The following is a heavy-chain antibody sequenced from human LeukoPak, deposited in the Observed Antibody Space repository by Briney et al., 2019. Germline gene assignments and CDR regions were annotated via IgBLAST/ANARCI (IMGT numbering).Heavy chain of an antibody. Sequence: PGGPLRLSCAASGFTFSSYGMHWVRQAPGKGLEWVAVISYDGSNKYYADSVKGRFTISRDNSKNTLYLQMNSLRAEDTAVYYCAKGLWELRGETYFDYWGQGTLVTVSS. CDR2: ISYDGSNK. D-gene: IGHD1-26*01. CDR3: AKGLWELRGETYFDY. CDR1: GFTFSSYG. V-gene: IGHV3-30*18. J-gene: IGHJ4*02.